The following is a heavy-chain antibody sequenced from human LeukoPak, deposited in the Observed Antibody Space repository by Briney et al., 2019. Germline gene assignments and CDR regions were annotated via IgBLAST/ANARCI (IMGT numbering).Heavy chain of an antibody. J-gene: IGHJ2*01. CDR3: ARRHSNSYWYFDL. V-gene: IGHV4-59*08. CDR2: NYYSGST. Sequence: SDTLSLTCAVSGDSISSYYWSWIRQPSGKGLECIGYNYYSGSTTYNPSLRSRVTISLDTSKNQFSMKLNSVTAADTAVYYCARRHSNSYWYFDLWGRGTLVTVSS. D-gene: IGHD6-6*01. CDR1: GDSISSYY.